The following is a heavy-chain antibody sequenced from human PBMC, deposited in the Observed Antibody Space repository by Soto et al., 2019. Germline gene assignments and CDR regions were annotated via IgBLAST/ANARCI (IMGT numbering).Heavy chain of an antibody. J-gene: IGHJ4*02. Sequence: EVQLVESGGGFVKPGGSLRLSCAVSGLSFTNAWMNWLRQAPGKGLEWVARIKSHTDGGATAYSAPLKGRFTISRDDSRNTLFLQMDILKNEDTAVYLCATDSGYWASAPLDYWGQGTLVTVSS. CDR3: ATDSGYWASAPLDY. CDR1: GLSFTNAW. CDR2: IKSHTDGGAT. V-gene: IGHV3-15*07. D-gene: IGHD6-25*01.